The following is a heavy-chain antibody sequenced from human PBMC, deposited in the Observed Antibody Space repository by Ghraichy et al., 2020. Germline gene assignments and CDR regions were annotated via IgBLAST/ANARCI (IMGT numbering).Heavy chain of an antibody. CDR1: GGSISSGSYF. J-gene: IGHJ4*02. D-gene: IGHD1-1*01. V-gene: IGHV4-61*02. CDR2: IYTSGST. Sequence: SQTLSLTCAVSGGSISSGSYFWTWIRPPAGKGLEWIGRIYTSGSTTYNPSLKCRVTISLNTSKNQFSQKMSSGTAADTAVYYVARTKWPRTTTFDLWGQGTLGNVPS. CDR3: ARTKWPRTTTFDL.